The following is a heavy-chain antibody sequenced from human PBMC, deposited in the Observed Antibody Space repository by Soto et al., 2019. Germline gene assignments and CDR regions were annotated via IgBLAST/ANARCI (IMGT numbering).Heavy chain of an antibody. V-gene: IGHV1-69*06. D-gene: IGHD3-10*01. CDR2: IIPIFGTA. CDR1: GGTFSSYA. J-gene: IGHJ5*02. Sequence: QVQLVQSGAEVKKPGSSVKVSCKSSGGTFSSYAISWVRQAPGQGREWMGGIIPIFGTANYAQKFQGRVTITADKSTSTAYMELSSLRSEDTAVYYWARERRFTMVRQVGDWFEPWGQGTLVTGSS. CDR3: ARERRFTMVRQVGDWFEP.